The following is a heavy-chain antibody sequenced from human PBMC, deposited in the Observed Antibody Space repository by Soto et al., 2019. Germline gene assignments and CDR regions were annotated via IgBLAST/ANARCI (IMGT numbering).Heavy chain of an antibody. D-gene: IGHD6-19*01. CDR2: IYYSGST. CDR1: GGSISSYY. CDR3: ARLNSSGWYSWFDP. Sequence: QVQLQESGPGLVKPSETLSLTCTVSGGSISSYYWSWIRQPPGKGLEWIGYIYYSGSTNYNPSLKSRVTISVDTSKNQFSLKLSSVTAADTAVYYCARLNSSGWYSWFDPWGQGTLVTVSS. J-gene: IGHJ5*02. V-gene: IGHV4-59*08.